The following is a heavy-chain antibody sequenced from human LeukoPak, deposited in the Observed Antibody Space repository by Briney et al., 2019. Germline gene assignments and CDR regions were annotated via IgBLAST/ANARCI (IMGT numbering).Heavy chain of an antibody. J-gene: IGHJ3*02. CDR1: GYTFTSYG. CDR3: ARELRPPVQRENDAFDI. CDR2: ISAYNGNT. V-gene: IGHV1-18*01. Sequence: ASVNVSCKASGYTFTSYGISWVRQAPGQGLEWMGWISAYNGNTNYAQKLQGRVTMTTDTSTSTAYMELRSLRSDDTAVYYCARELRPPVQRENDAFDIWGQGTMVTVSS. D-gene: IGHD1-1*01.